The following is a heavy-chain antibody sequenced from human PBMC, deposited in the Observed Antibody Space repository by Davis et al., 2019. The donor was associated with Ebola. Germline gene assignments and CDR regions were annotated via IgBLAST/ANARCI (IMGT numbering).Heavy chain of an antibody. CDR2: ISYDGSNK. Sequence: GGSLRLSCAVSGFTFSDYAMHWVRQAPGKGLEWVAVISYDGSNKYYADSVKGRFTISRDNSKNTLYLQMNSLRAEDTAVYYCAKDSYEQGRPMDVWGKGTTVTVSS. J-gene: IGHJ6*04. CDR3: AKDSYEQGRPMDV. D-gene: IGHD3-3*01. CDR1: GFTFSDYA. V-gene: IGHV3-30*04.